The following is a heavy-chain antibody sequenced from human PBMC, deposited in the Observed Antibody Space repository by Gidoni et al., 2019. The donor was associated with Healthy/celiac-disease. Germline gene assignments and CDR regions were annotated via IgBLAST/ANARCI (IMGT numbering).Heavy chain of an antibody. CDR2: IGGSGGST. Sequence: EVQLLESGGGLVQPGGSLRLSCAAAGFTFSSYAMRWVRQAPGTGLEWVAAIGGSGGSTYYADSVKGRFTISRNNSKNTLYLQMNSLRAEDTAVYYCAKSNTPGGLFDYWGQGTLVTVSS. CDR1: GFTFSSYA. J-gene: IGHJ4*02. V-gene: IGHV3-23*01. D-gene: IGHD4-4*01. CDR3: AKSNTPGGLFDY.